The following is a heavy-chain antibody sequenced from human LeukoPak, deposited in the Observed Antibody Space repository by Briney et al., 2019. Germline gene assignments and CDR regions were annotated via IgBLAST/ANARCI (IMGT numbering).Heavy chain of an antibody. Sequence: ASVKVSCKASGYTFTGYYMHWVRQAPGQGLEWMGWINAGKSNTKYSQKFQGRVTITRDTSASTAYMELSSLTSEDTAVYYCARGGYNGGYDYWGQGTLVTVSS. V-gene: IGHV1/OR15-3*02. CDR1: GYTFTGYY. D-gene: IGHD2-8*01. CDR3: ARGGYNGGYDY. J-gene: IGHJ4*02. CDR2: INAGKSNT.